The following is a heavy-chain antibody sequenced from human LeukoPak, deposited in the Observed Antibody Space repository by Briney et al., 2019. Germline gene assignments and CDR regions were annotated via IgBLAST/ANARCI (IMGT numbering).Heavy chain of an antibody. D-gene: IGHD2-15*01. V-gene: IGHV3-9*01. J-gene: IGHJ4*02. CDR3: AKAPHRYCSGGSCYGYFDY. CDR2: ISWNSGSI. Sequence: RGGSLRLSCAASGFTFDDYAMHWVRQARGKGLEWVSGISWNSGSIGYADSVKGRFTISRDNAKNSLYLQMNSLRAEDTALYYCAKAPHRYCSGGSCYGYFDYWGQGTLVTVSS. CDR1: GFTFDDYA.